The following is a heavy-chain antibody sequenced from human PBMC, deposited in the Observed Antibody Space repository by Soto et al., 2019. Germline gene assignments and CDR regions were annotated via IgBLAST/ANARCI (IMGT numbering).Heavy chain of an antibody. D-gene: IGHD6-6*01. CDR2: INAHSGGT. CDR1: GFSFTGYY. J-gene: IGHJ5*02. CDR3: AKDLTRQLAYWLDP. V-gene: IGHV1-2*02. Sequence: ASVKVSCKASGFSFTGYYIHWLRQDPGQGLEWMGWINAHSGGTEYAQKFQGRVTLTRDTSIATAYLTLTSLTSDDTALYYCAKDLTRQLAYWLDPWGQGTQVTVSS.